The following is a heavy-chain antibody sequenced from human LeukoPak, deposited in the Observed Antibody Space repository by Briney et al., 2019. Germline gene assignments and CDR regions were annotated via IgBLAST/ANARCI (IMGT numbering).Heavy chain of an antibody. Sequence: SETLSLTCTVSGGSISSSSHYWGWIRQPPGTGLEWIGSIYYSGSTYYNPSLKSRVTISVDTSKNQFSLKLSSVTAADTAVYYCARSPSYGDYVFSWFDPWGQGTLVTVSS. J-gene: IGHJ5*02. CDR3: ARSPSYGDYVFSWFDP. V-gene: IGHV4-39*01. CDR2: IYYSGST. D-gene: IGHD4-17*01. CDR1: GGSISSSSHY.